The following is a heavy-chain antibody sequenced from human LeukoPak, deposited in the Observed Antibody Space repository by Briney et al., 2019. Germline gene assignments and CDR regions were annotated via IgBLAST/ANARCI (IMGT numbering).Heavy chain of an antibody. CDR3: ARHPSAMMAAGLDY. Sequence: SETLSLTCAVYGGSFSGYYWSWIRQPPGKGLEWIGEINHSGSTNYNPSPKSRVTISVDTSKNQFSLKLSSVTAADTAVYYCARHPSAMMAAGLDYWGQGTLVTVSS. D-gene: IGHD5-24*01. CDR2: INHSGST. J-gene: IGHJ4*02. V-gene: IGHV4-34*01. CDR1: GGSFSGYY.